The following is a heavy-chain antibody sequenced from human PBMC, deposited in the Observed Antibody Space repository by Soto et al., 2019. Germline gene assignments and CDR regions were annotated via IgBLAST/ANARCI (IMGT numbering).Heavy chain of an antibody. V-gene: IGHV4-39*01. J-gene: IGHJ6*02. Sequence: SETLSLTCTVSGDSISSNSYYWGWIRQPPGKGLDWIGSIYYSGSTYYNTSLKNRVTISVDTSKNQFSLKLTSVTAADTAVYYCARHGPDYYYFGMDVWGQGTTVTVSS. CDR1: GDSISSNSYY. CDR2: IYYSGST. CDR3: ARHGPDYYYFGMDV.